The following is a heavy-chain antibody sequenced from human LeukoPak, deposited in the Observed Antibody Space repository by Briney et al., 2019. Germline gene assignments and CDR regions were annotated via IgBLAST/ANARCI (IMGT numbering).Heavy chain of an antibody. D-gene: IGHD3-3*01. CDR3: ARVSLGKITIFGVVPGRFDY. V-gene: IGHV1-18*01. CDR2: ISAYNGNT. Sequence: ASVKVSCKASGYTFTSYGISWVRQAPGQGLEWMGSISAYNGNTNYAQKLQGSVTMTTDTSTSTAYMELRSLRSDDTAVYYCARVSLGKITIFGVVPGRFDYWGQGTLVTVSS. J-gene: IGHJ4*02. CDR1: GYTFTSYG.